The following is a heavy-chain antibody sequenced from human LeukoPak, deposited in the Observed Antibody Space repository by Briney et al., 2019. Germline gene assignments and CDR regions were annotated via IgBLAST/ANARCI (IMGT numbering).Heavy chain of an antibody. V-gene: IGHV3-74*01. D-gene: IGHD6-13*01. CDR3: ARGRGYSGIAAAGKRNYYMDV. CDR1: GFTFSSYW. J-gene: IGHJ6*03. Sequence: GGSLRLSCAASGFTFSSYWMHWVRQAPGKGLVWVSRINSDGSSTSYADSVKGRFTISRDNAKNTLYLQMNSLGAEDTAVYYCARGRGYSGIAAAGKRNYYMDVWGKGTTVTVSS. CDR2: INSDGSST.